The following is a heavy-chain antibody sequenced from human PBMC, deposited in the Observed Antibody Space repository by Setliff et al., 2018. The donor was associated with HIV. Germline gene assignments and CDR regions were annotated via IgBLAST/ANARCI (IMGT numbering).Heavy chain of an antibody. V-gene: IGHV1-18*01. CDR2: ISGYNGNT. J-gene: IGHJ3*01. Sequence: ASVKVSCKASGYTFNRYGISWVRQAPGQGLEWMGWISGYNGNTKYVQNLQGRVTMSTDTSTRTVYMELRSLRSDDTAVYYCARVPYRSAWFSGGHDAFDVWGQGTMVTVSS. D-gene: IGHD6-19*01. CDR1: GYTFNRYG. CDR3: ARVPYRSAWFSGGHDAFDV.